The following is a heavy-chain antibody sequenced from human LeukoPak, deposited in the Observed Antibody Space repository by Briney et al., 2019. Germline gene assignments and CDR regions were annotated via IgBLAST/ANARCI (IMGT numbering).Heavy chain of an antibody. CDR1: GYTFTSYG. J-gene: IGHJ4*02. CDR2: INAYNGNT. CDR3: ARGGPAARLITFGGVTDY. Sequence: ASVKVSCEASGYTFTSYGISWVRQAPGQGLEWMGWINAYNGNTNYAQKLQGRVTMTTDTSTSTAYMELRNLRSDDTAVYYCARGGPAARLITFGGVTDYWGQGTLVTVSS. D-gene: IGHD3-16*01. V-gene: IGHV1-18*01.